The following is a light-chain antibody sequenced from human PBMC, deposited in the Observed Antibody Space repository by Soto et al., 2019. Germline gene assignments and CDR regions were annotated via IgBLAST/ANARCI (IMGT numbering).Light chain of an antibody. V-gene: IGKV3-20*01. CDR3: QHYKSYPWT. CDR1: QTVRNNY. CDR2: GAS. J-gene: IGKJ1*01. Sequence: EFVLTQSPGTLSLSPGERATLSCRASQTVRNNYLAWYQQKPGQAPRLLMYGASSRATGIPDRFRGSGSGTDFTLTISSLQPDDFAIYYCQHYKSYPWTFGQGTKVDNK.